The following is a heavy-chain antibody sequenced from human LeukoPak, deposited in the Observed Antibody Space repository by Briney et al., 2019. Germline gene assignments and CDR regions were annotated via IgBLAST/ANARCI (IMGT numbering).Heavy chain of an antibody. Sequence: GGSLRLSCAASGFTLSSYWMHWVRQAPGKGLVWVSRINSDGSSTSYADSVKGRFTISRDNAKNTLYLQMNSLRAEDTAVYYCARGLWFGELLGWFDPWGQGTLVTVSS. J-gene: IGHJ5*02. CDR2: INSDGSST. CDR3: ARGLWFGELLGWFDP. V-gene: IGHV3-74*01. D-gene: IGHD3-10*01. CDR1: GFTLSSYW.